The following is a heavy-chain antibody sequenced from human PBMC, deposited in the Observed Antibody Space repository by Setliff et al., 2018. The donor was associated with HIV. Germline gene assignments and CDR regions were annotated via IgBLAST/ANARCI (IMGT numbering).Heavy chain of an antibody. J-gene: IGHJ4*01. CDR3: ARDQSDYNVLTRFGDFDY. V-gene: IGHV4-4*07. CDR2: IYSTGDT. D-gene: IGHD3-9*01. CDR1: GGSISNFF. Sequence: SETLSLTCSGSGGSISNFFWSWIRQPPGNGLEWVGHIYSTGDTNYNPSLKSRVTLSAETSKNQLSLSLTSVTAADTAMYSCARDQSDYNVLTRFGDFDYWGHGTL.